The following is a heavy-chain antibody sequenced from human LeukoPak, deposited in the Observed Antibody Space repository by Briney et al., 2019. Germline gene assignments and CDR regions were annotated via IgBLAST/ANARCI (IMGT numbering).Heavy chain of an antibody. Sequence: PSETLSLTCTVSGGSVSTYYWSWIRQPPGKGLEWIGYIYYSGSTTYNPSLKSRVTISVDTSKNHFSLKLSSVTAADTAVYYCARAGSAAAYYFDYWGQGTLVTVSS. J-gene: IGHJ4*02. CDR3: ARAGSAAAYYFDY. V-gene: IGHV4-59*02. CDR2: IYYSGST. CDR1: GGSVSTYY. D-gene: IGHD6-13*01.